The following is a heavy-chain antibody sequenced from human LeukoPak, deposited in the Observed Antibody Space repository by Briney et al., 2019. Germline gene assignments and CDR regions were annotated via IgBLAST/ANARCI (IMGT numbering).Heavy chain of an antibody. CDR3: ARGGVDY. D-gene: IGHD3-16*01. CDR1: GFTFSNYW. J-gene: IGHJ4*02. Sequence: GGSLRLSCAASGFTFSNYWMSWVRQAPGKGLEWVANIKEDGSDKYYVDSVKGRFTISRDNAKNTLYLQMNSLRAEDTAVYYCARGGVDYWGQGTLVTVSS. CDR2: IKEDGSDK. V-gene: IGHV3-7*01.